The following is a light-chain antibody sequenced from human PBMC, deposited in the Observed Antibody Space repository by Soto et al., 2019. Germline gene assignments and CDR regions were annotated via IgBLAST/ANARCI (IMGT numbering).Light chain of an antibody. CDR2: GAS. CDR3: QQYNSWPQT. Sequence: EIVMTKSPGTLSVSPGQGATLSCRASQSVGGKLAWYQQKPGQTPRLLIYGASTRATSIPARFSGSVSGKEFTLPISSLQSEGFAVYYCQQYNSWPQTFGQGTKVEIK. CDR1: QSVGGK. J-gene: IGKJ1*01. V-gene: IGKV3-15*01.